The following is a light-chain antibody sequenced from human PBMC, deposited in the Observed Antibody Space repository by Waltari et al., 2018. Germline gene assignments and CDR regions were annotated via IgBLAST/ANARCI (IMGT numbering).Light chain of an antibody. V-gene: IGLV2-11*02. J-gene: IGLJ3*02. CDR3: SAHAGTYAYWV. CDR1: SSDVARYKY. Sequence: QSALTQPHSVSGSPGQSVTISCTGTSSDVARYKYVSRYQQTPGKAPKLRISDVSTRPAGVPDRFAGSTAGNTASLTISGLQAEDEADYYCSAHAGTYAYWVFGGGTKLTVL. CDR2: DVS.